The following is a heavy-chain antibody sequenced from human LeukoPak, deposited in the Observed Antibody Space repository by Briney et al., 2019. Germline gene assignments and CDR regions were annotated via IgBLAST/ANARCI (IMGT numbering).Heavy chain of an antibody. J-gene: IGHJ5*02. CDR1: GYTLTELS. D-gene: IGHD6-13*01. V-gene: IGHV1-24*01. CDR2: FDPEDGES. CDR3: ATDIAAAGSSFDP. Sequence: ASVKVSCKVSGYTLTELSMHWVRQAPGKGLEWMGGFDPEDGESVYAQKFQGRVTMTEDTSTDTAYMELSSLRSEDTAVYYCATDIAAAGSSFDPWGQGTLVTVSS.